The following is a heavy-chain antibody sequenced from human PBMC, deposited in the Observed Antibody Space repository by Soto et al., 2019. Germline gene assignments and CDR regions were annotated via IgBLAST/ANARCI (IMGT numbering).Heavy chain of an antibody. J-gene: IGHJ5*02. V-gene: IGHV3-23*01. CDR1: GFTFSSSA. Sequence: EVQLLDSGGGLVQPGGSLRLSCAASGFTFSSSAMSWVHQAPGKGLEWVSAVSGSGGTTYYADSVRGRFTISRDNSKNTLYLQMNSLRAEDTAIYCCARCTVDTIVTSGWCHYLDPWGQGTLVTVSS. CDR3: ARCTVDTIVTSGWCHYLDP. CDR2: VSGSGGTT. D-gene: IGHD6-19*01.